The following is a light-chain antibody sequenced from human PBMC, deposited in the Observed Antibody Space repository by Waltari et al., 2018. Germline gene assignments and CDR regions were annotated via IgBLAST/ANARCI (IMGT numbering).Light chain of an antibody. Sequence: SYELTQPLSVSVAMGQTARITCGGNNNGSKNVHWYQQKPGQAPVLVIYRDSNRPSGIPERFSGSNSGNTATLTISRAQAGDEDDYYCQVWDSSTVVFGGGTK. J-gene: IGLJ2*01. CDR2: RDS. V-gene: IGLV3-9*01. CDR1: NNGSKN. CDR3: QVWDSSTVV.